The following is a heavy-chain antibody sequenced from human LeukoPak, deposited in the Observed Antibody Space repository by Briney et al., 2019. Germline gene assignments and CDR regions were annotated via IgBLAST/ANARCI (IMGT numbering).Heavy chain of an antibody. J-gene: IGHJ4*02. CDR1: GFTVDSHY. D-gene: IGHD1-7*01. V-gene: IGHV3-66*02. CDR3: AQLPSY. CDR2: IYRDGST. Sequence: GGSLRLSCAASGFTVDSHYMTWVHQAPGKGLEWVSVIYRDGSTYYADSVKGRFTISRDNPKNTLHLQMNSLIPEDTAVYYCAQLPSYWGQGTLVTVSS.